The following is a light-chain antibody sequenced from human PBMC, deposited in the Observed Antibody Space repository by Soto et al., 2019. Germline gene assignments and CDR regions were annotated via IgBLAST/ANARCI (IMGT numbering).Light chain of an antibody. CDR2: NVS. Sequence: QSALAQPASVSGSPGQSITISCTGSSSDIGSYYFVSWYQQHPGRAPQLIIHNVSHRPSEVSDRFAGSNSGNAASPTICVLQAEDEADYYCSSYTTISTRVFGTGTKVTVL. CDR3: SSYTTISTRV. CDR1: SSDIGSYYF. J-gene: IGLJ1*01. V-gene: IGLV2-14*01.